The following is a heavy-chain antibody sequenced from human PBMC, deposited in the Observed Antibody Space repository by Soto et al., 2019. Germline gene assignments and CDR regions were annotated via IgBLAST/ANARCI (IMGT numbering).Heavy chain of an antibody. V-gene: IGHV3-53*01. CDR2: IYSGGST. J-gene: IGHJ6*02. Sequence: PGGSLRLSCAASGFTVGSNYMSWVRQAPGKGLEWVSVIYSGGSTYYADSVKGRFTISRDNSKNTLYLQMNSLRAEDTAVYYCARDGGQSVYGMDVWGQGTTVTVSS. CDR3: ARDGGQSVYGMDV. CDR1: GFTVGSNY. D-gene: IGHD2-15*01.